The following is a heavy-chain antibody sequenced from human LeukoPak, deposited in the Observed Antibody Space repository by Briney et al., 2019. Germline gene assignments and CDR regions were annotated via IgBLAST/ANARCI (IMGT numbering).Heavy chain of an antibody. Sequence: PGGSLRLSCAASGFTFSTYWMHWVRQAPGKGLVWVSSINSDGSSTSYADSVRGRFTISRDNAKNTLYLQMNSLRAEDTAVYYCARGRASLRFLEGWRAFDIWGQGTMVTVSS. J-gene: IGHJ3*02. CDR1: GFTFSTYW. V-gene: IGHV3-74*01. CDR2: INSDGSST. D-gene: IGHD3-3*01. CDR3: ARGRASLRFLEGWRAFDI.